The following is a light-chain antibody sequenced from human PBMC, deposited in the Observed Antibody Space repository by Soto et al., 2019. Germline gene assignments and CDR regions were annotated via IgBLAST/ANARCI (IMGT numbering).Light chain of an antibody. CDR3: QQRET. V-gene: IGKV1-39*01. Sequence: DIQMTQSPSSLSASVGDRVTTTCRASQAIHSYLNWYPQKPGKAPNLLIFATSTLQSGVPSRFSGSGSGTEFTLTNSSLQPEDFVTYYCQQRETFGPGTKVDIK. CDR1: QAIHSY. CDR2: ATS. J-gene: IGKJ3*01.